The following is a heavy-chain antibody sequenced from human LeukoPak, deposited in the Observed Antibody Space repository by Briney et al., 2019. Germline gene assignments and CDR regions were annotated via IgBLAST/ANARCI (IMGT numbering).Heavy chain of an antibody. CDR3: ARDRSGRDILIGDFDY. V-gene: IGHV1-2*02. J-gene: IGHJ4*02. CDR1: GYTFTGYY. D-gene: IGHD3-9*01. Sequence: ASVKVSCKASGYTFTGYYMHWVRQAPGQGLEWMGWINPNSGGTNYAQKFQGRVTMTRDTSISTAYMELSRLRSDDTAVYYCARDRSGRDILIGDFDYWGQGTLVTVSS. CDR2: INPNSGGT.